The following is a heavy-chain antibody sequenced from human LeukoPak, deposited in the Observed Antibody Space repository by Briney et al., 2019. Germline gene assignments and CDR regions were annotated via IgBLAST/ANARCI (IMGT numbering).Heavy chain of an antibody. J-gene: IGHJ4*02. CDR2: IRYDGSNK. V-gene: IGHV3-30*02. CDR1: GFTFSSYG. D-gene: IGHD3-3*01. Sequence: GGSLRLSCAASGFTFSSYGMHWVRQAPGKGLEWVAFIRYDGSNKYYADSVKGRFTISRDNSKNTLYLQMNSLRAEDTAVYYCAKEDWGYDFWSGYWGQGTLVTVSS. CDR3: AKEDWGYDFWSGY.